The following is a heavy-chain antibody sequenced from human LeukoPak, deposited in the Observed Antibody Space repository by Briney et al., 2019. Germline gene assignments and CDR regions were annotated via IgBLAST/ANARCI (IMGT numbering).Heavy chain of an antibody. J-gene: IGHJ4*02. V-gene: IGHV3-30-3*01. CDR1: GFTSSRNA. CDR3: ARDGGYDFWSGYYQDY. CDR2: ISYDANSGSNK. Sequence: GPLRLSCATSGFTSSRNAIHWARWAPGKGREWVALISYDANSGSNKYYADSVKGRFTISRDNSKNTLYLQMNSLRAEDTAVYYCARDGGYDFWSGYYQDYWGQGTLVTVSS. D-gene: IGHD3-3*01.